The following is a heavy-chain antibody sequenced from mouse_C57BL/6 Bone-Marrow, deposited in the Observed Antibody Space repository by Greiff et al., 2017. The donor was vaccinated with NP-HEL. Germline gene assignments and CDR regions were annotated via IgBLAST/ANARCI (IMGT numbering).Heavy chain of an antibody. V-gene: IGHV3-6*01. J-gene: IGHJ1*03. CDR2: ISYDGSN. D-gene: IGHD1-1*01. CDR1: GYSITSGYY. CDR3: ARGYGSSHWYFDV. Sequence: ESGPGLVKPSQSLSLTCSVTGYSITSGYYWNWIRQFPGNKLEWMGYISYDGSNNYNPSLKNRISITRDTSKNQFFLKLNSVTTEDIATYYCARGYGSSHWYFDVWGTGTTVTVSS.